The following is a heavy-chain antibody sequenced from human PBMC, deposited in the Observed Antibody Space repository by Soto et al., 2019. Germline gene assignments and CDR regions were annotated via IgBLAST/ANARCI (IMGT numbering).Heavy chain of an antibody. Sequence: GGSLRLSCAASGFTIGDFWMSWVRQAPGKGLEWVASIKKDGSEKYYVGSVKGRFTISRDSAKNSLYLQMDNLRGEDTAVYYCARVGGDDFGDSGGFDYWGQGTLVTVSS. CDR2: IKKDGSEK. CDR1: GFTIGDFW. J-gene: IGHJ4*02. V-gene: IGHV3-7*01. D-gene: IGHD4-17*01. CDR3: ARVGGDDFGDSGGFDY.